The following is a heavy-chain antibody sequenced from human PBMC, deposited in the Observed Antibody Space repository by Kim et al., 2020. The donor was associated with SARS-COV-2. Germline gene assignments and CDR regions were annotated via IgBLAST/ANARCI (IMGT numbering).Heavy chain of an antibody. D-gene: IGHD1-1*01. V-gene: IGHV3-30*04. Sequence: GGSLRLSCAASGFTFSSYAMHWVRQAPGKGLEWVAVISYDGSNKYYADSVKGRFTISRDNSKNTLYLQMNSLRAEDTAVYYCARGSGVERFHNPVGPPKHAFGIWGQGTMVTVSS. CDR3: ARGSGVERFHNPVGPPKHAFGI. CDR1: GFTFSSYA. J-gene: IGHJ3*02. CDR2: ISYDGSNK.